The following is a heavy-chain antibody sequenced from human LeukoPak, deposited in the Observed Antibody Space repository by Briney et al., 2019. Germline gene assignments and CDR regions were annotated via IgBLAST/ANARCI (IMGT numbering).Heavy chain of an antibody. V-gene: IGHV3-49*03. CDR1: VFTHRAYG. D-gene: IGHD2-15*01. CDR2: ILSKTYRGAT. J-gene: IGHJ5*02. Sequence: GSLRLSCTTSVFTHRAYGTSWFRPAPRGGLEWVSFILSKTYRGATDYAASVRGRVVMSRDHSESIAYLQMNSLKTEDTGVYYCTRIPHPFCSGVHCPSESWGQGTLVTV. CDR3: TRIPHPFCSGVHCPSES.